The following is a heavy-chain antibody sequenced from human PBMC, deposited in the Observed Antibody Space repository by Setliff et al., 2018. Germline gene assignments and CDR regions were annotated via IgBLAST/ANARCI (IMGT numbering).Heavy chain of an antibody. CDR2: IIHSGST. J-gene: IGHJ4*02. Sequence: PSETLSLTCAVYGGSFSGYYWSWIRQPPGKRLEWIGEIIHSGSTNYNPSLKSRVTISMDTSKNQFSLKVSSVTAADTAVYYCARSFSRSKKFLLDYWGQGALVTVSS. V-gene: IGHV4-34*12. CDR1: GGSFSGYY. D-gene: IGHD2-2*01. CDR3: ARSFSRSKKFLLDY.